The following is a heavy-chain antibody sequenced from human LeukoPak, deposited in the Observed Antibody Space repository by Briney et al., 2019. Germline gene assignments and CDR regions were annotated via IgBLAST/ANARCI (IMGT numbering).Heavy chain of an antibody. CDR1: GITASTNY. J-gene: IGHJ5*02. V-gene: IGHV3-53*01. CDR3: ARGWVWFDP. D-gene: IGHD6-13*01. CDR2: IYSGGNT. Sequence: GGSLRLSCAASGITASTNYMSCVRQAPGKGLEWVSVIYSGGNTYYADSVKGRFTISRDNSKNTLYLQMNSLRAEDTALYYCARGWVWFDPWGQGALVTVSS.